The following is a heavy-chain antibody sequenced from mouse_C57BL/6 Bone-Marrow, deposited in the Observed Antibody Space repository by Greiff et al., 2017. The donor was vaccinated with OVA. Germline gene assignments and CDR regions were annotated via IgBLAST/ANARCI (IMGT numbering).Heavy chain of an antibody. Sequence: EVQLQQSGPELVKPGASVKISCKASGYTFTDYYMNWVKQSHGKSLEWIGDINPNNGGTSYNQKFKGKATLTVDKSSSTAYMELRSLTSEDSAVYYCARRGHSPAYWGKGTLVTVSA. V-gene: IGHV1-26*01. CDR3: ARRGHSPAY. D-gene: IGHD3-1*01. J-gene: IGHJ3*01. CDR2: INPNNGGT. CDR1: GYTFTDYY.